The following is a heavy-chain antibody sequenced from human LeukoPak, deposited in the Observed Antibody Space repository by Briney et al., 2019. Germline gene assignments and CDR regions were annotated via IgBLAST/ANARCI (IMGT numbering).Heavy chain of an antibody. J-gene: IGHJ2*01. CDR1: GFTFSNYW. D-gene: IGHD1-26*01. V-gene: IGHV3-74*01. Sequence: GGSLRLSCAAYGFTFSNYWMHWVRQAPGKGLVWVSRINIDGSRTSYADSVTGRFTISRDNAQNTVYLQMNSLRAEDTAVYYCARVGQGEWYFDLWGRGTLVTVSS. CDR3: ARVGQGEWYFDL. CDR2: INIDGSRT.